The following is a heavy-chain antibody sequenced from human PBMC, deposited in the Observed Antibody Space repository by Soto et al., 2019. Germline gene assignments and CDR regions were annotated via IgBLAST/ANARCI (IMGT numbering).Heavy chain of an antibody. Sequence: GASVKVSCKASGYTFTSYYMHWVRQAPGQGLEWMGIINPSGGSTSYAQKFQGRVTMTRDTSTSTVYMELSSLRSEDTAVYYCAREYYDILTGPTFGGWFDPWGQGTLVTVS. CDR1: GYTFTSYY. D-gene: IGHD3-9*01. CDR2: INPSGGST. V-gene: IGHV1-46*03. J-gene: IGHJ5*02. CDR3: AREYYDILTGPTFGGWFDP.